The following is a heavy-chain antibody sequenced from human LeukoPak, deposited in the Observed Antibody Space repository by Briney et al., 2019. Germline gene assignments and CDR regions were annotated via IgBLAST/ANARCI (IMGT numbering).Heavy chain of an antibody. J-gene: IGHJ5*02. CDR2: IYTSGST. CDR1: GGSISSHY. CDR3: ARDYDVLTAYPPTQLFDP. D-gene: IGHD3-9*01. Sequence: SETLSLTCTVSGGSISSHYWSWIRQPAGKGLEWIGRIYTSGSTNYSPSLKSRVTMSVDTSKNQFSLKLNSVTAADTAVYYCARDYDVLTAYPPTQLFDPWGQGTLVTVSS. V-gene: IGHV4-4*07.